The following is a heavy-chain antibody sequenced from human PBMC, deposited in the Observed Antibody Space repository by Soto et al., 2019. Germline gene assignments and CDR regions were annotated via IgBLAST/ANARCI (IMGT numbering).Heavy chain of an antibody. Sequence: EVQLVESGGGLVKPGGSLRLSCAASGFTFSSYSMNWGRQAPGKGLEWVSSISSSSSYIYYADSVKGRFTISRDNAKNSLYLQMNSLRAEDTAVYYCAREVQVGMYYYDSSGYYPFDYWGQGTLVTVSS. CDR1: GFTFSSYS. J-gene: IGHJ4*02. CDR3: AREVQVGMYYYDSSGYYPFDY. D-gene: IGHD3-22*01. V-gene: IGHV3-21*01. CDR2: ISSSSSYI.